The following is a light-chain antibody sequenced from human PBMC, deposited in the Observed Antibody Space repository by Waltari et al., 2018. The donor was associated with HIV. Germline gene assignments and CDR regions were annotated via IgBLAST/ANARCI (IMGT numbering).Light chain of an antibody. Sequence: SALTQPASVSGSPGQSITISCLGASSDIGRFDYVSWYQQHPHKPPKLILYDVTYRPSGVSGLFSGSRSGSMASLTISGLQPEDEADYFCCSYSDSGTILFGGGTRVTVL. J-gene: IGLJ2*01. V-gene: IGLV2-14*03. CDR2: DVT. CDR1: SSDIGRFDY. CDR3: CSYSDSGTIL.